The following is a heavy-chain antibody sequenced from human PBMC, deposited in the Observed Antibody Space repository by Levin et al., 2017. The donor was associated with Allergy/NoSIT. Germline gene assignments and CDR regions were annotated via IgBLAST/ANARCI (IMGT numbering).Heavy chain of an antibody. CDR1: GFTSTTYA. J-gene: IGHJ4*02. CDR3: ASYPIAVGNAYFDY. CDR2: ISGSGDTT. D-gene: IGHD6-19*01. V-gene: IGHV3-23*01. Sequence: GESLKISCAASGFTSTTYAMSWVRQAPGKGLEWVSGISGSGDTTYYADSVKGRFTISRDNSKNTLFLQMNSLRAEDTAEYFCASYPIAVGNAYFDYWRQGALVTVSS.